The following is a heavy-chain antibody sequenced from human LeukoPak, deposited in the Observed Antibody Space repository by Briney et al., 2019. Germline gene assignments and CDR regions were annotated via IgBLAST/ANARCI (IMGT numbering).Heavy chain of an antibody. V-gene: IGHV1-69*04. CDR2: IIPILGIA. J-gene: IGHJ5*02. CDR1: GGTFSSYA. CDR3: ARGMANYYDTQFDP. Sequence: SVTVSCKASGGTFSSYAISWVRQAPGQGLEWMGGIIPILGIANYAQKFQGRVTITADKSTSTAYMELSSLRSEDTAVYYCARGMANYYDTQFDPWGQGTLVTVSS. D-gene: IGHD3-22*01.